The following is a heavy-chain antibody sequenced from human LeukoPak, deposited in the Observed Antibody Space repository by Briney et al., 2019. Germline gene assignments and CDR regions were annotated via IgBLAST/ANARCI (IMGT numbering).Heavy chain of an antibody. Sequence: SETLSLTCTVSGASISSRSYYWGWIRQPPGKGLEWIGSIYYSGSTYYNPSLKSRVTISVDTSKNQFSLQLNSVTPEDTAVYYCARADGGDEYFQHWGQGTLVTVSS. CDR2: IYYSGST. CDR3: ARADGGDEYFQH. J-gene: IGHJ1*01. CDR1: GASISSRSYY. V-gene: IGHV4-39*01.